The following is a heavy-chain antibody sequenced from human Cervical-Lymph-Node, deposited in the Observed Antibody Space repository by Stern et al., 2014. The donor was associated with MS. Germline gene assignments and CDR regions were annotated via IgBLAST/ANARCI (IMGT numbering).Heavy chain of an antibody. D-gene: IGHD3-10*01. CDR3: ARDQGEYGSESSYSWFDP. Sequence: QLVQSGSEVMMPESSVTLSCKASRDPFTNSALSCSRPAPGHGFEWKGGTIPLFGTTQYTQKFQGRVTLTADTSTSTAYMELSGLRSEDTAVYYCARDQGEYGSESSYSWFDPWGQGTLVTVSS. CDR2: TIPLFGTT. J-gene: IGHJ5*02. V-gene: IGHV1-69*06. CDR1: RDPFTNSA.